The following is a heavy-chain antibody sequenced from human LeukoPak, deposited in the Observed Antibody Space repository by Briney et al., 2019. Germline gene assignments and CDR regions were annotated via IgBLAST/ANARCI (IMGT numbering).Heavy chain of an antibody. CDR2: IYHSGST. CDR1: GYSISGGYY. Sequence: SETLSLTCAVSGYSISGGYYWGWIRQPPGKGLEWIGSIYHSGSTYYNPSLKNRVTISVDTSKNQFSLKLSSVTAADTAVYYCARGRKDVWGQGTTVTVSS. CDR3: ARGRKDV. J-gene: IGHJ6*02. V-gene: IGHV4-38-2*01. D-gene: IGHD1-14*01.